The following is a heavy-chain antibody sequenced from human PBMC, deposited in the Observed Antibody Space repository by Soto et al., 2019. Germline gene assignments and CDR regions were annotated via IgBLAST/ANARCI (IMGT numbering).Heavy chain of an antibody. D-gene: IGHD3-9*01. CDR2: IIPIFGTA. V-gene: IGHV1-69*13. CDR3: ARGQYDILTGYRNNYYGMDV. Sequence: SVKVSCKASGGTFSSYAISWVRQAPGQGLEWMGWIIPIFGTANYAQKFQGRVTITADESTSTAYMELSSRRSENTAVYYWARGQYDILTGYRNNYYGMDVWCQGATVTVSS. J-gene: IGHJ6*02. CDR1: GGTFSSYA.